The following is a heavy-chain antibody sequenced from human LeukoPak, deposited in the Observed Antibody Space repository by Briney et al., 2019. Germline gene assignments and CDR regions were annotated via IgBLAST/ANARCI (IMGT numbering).Heavy chain of an antibody. D-gene: IGHD3-16*01. CDR2: IYHDGST. CDR3: ARGRYGWLPFDY. Sequence: SETLSLTCAVSGGSISSNNWWIWVRQSPEKGLEWIGEIYHDGSTNYNPSLKSRVAISMDKSKNQLSLKLNFVTAADTAVYYCARGRYGWLPFDYWGQGTLVTVSS. J-gene: IGHJ4*02. V-gene: IGHV4-4*02. CDR1: GGSISSNNW.